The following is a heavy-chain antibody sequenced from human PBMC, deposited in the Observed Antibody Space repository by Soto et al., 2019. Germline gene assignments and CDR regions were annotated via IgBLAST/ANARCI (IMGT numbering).Heavy chain of an antibody. Sequence: ASETLSLTCTVSGGSISSGGYYWSWIRQHPGKGLEWIGYIYYSGSTYYNPSLKSRVTISVDTSKNQFSLKLSSVTAADTAVYYCARDLSDIVATSPHDYYYYGMDVWGQGTTVTVSS. CDR2: IYYSGST. CDR3: ARDLSDIVATSPHDYYYYGMDV. V-gene: IGHV4-31*03. CDR1: GGSISSGGYY. J-gene: IGHJ6*02. D-gene: IGHD5-12*01.